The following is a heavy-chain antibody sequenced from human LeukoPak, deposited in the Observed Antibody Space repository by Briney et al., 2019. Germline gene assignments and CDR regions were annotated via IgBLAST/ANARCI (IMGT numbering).Heavy chain of an antibody. J-gene: IGHJ5*02. D-gene: IGHD6-6*01. CDR2: ISYDGSNK. CDR3: AREGGAYSSSPEGENWFDP. CDR1: GFTFSSYA. Sequence: GGSLRLSCAASGFTFSSYAMHWVRQAPGKGLEWVAVISYDGSNKYYADSVKGRFTISRDNAKNSLYLQMNSLRAEDTAVHYCAREGGAYSSSPEGENWFDPWGQGTLVTVSS. V-gene: IGHV3-30-3*01.